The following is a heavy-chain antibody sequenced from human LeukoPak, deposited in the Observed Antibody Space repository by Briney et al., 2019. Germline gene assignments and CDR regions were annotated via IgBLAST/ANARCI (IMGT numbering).Heavy chain of an antibody. CDR3: ASLRYSSSRPNYYYYYMDV. CDR2: INHSGST. V-gene: IGHV4-34*01. CDR1: GGSFSGYY. J-gene: IGHJ6*03. Sequence: PSETLSPTCAVYGGSFSGYYWSRIRQPPGKGLEWIGEINHSGSTNYNPSLKSRVTISVDTSKNQFSLKLSSVTAADTAVYYCASLRYSSSRPNYYYYYMDVWGKGTTVTVSS. D-gene: IGHD6-6*01.